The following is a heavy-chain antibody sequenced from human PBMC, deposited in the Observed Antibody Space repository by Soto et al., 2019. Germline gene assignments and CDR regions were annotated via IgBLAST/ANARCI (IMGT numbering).Heavy chain of an antibody. V-gene: IGHV3-30*18. J-gene: IGHJ6*02. CDR3: AKYDPLLGMDV. D-gene: IGHD3-3*01. Sequence: LRLSCAASGFTFSGYGMHWVRQAPGKGLEWVAVISYDGSNKYYADSVKGRFTISRDNSKNTLYLQMNSLRAEDTAVYYCAKYDPLLGMDVWGQGTTVTVSS. CDR1: GFTFSGYG. CDR2: ISYDGSNK.